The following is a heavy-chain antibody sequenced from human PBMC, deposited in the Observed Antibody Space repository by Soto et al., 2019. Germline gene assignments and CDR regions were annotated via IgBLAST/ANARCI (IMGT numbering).Heavy chain of an antibody. CDR3: ARDVVVVAARLNRFDP. D-gene: IGHD2-15*01. CDR1: GGTFSSYA. V-gene: IGHV1-69*06. J-gene: IGHJ5*02. Sequence: SVKVSCKASGGTFSSYAISWVRQAPGQGLEWMGGIIPIFGTANYAQKFQGRVTITADKSTSTAYMELSSLRSEDTAVYYCARDVVVVAARLNRFDPWGQGTLVTVSS. CDR2: IIPIFGTA.